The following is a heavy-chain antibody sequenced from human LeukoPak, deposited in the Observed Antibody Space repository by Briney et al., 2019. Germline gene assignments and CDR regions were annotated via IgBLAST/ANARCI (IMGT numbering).Heavy chain of an antibody. Sequence: GESLQISCQGSGYSFTSYWISWVRQTPGKGLEWMGIIYPGDSDTRYSPSFQGQVTISADKSISTAYLQWSSLKASDTAMYYCARQSDYWSGWYDPWGQGTLVTVSS. V-gene: IGHV5-51*01. CDR2: IYPGDSDT. CDR3: ARQSDYWSGWYDP. D-gene: IGHD4-17*01. J-gene: IGHJ5*02. CDR1: GYSFTSYW.